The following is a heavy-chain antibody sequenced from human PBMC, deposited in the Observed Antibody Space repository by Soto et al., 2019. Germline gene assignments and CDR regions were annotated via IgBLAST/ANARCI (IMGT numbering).Heavy chain of an antibody. V-gene: IGHV4-59*08. D-gene: IGHD1-20*01. J-gene: IGHJ3*02. CDR1: GGSISSYY. Sequence: SETLSLTCTVSGGSISSYYWSWIRQPPGKGLERIGYIYYSGSTNYNPSLKSRVTISVDTSKNQFSLKLSSVTAADTAVYYCARRITGTGDAFDIWGQGTMVTVSS. CDR3: ARRITGTGDAFDI. CDR2: IYYSGST.